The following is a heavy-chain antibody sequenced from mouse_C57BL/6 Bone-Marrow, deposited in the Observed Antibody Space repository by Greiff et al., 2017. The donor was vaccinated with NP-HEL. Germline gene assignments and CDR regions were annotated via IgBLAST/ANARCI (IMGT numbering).Heavy chain of an antibody. V-gene: IGHV1-55*01. CDR3: ARPYGQKGDY. Sequence: VQLQQPGAELVKPGASVKMSCKASGYTFTRYWITWVKQRPGQGLEWIGAIYPGSGSTNYNETFKSKATLTVDTCSGTAYMQLSSVTAEDSEVYYCARPYGQKGDYWGQGTTLTVSS. D-gene: IGHD1-1*02. CDR1: GYTFTRYW. CDR2: IYPGSGST. J-gene: IGHJ2*01.